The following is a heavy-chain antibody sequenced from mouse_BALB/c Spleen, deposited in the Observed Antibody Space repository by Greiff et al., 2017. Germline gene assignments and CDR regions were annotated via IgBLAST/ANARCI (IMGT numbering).Heavy chain of an antibody. Sequence: VQLQQSGAELVRPGTSVKVSCKASGYAFTNYLIEWVKQRPGQGLEWIGVINPGSGGTNYNEKFKGKATLTADKSSSTAYMQLSSLTSDDSAVYFCAREGGYYFDYWGQGTTLTVSS. CDR1: GYAFTNYL. CDR2: INPGSGGT. J-gene: IGHJ2*01. CDR3: AREGGYYFDY. V-gene: IGHV1-54*01.